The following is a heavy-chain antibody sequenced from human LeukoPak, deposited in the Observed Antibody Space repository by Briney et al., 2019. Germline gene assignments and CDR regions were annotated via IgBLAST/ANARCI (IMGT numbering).Heavy chain of an antibody. CDR2: IIVTVSNT. J-gene: IGHJ6*03. V-gene: IGHV3-23*01. CDR1: GFTFSNYA. CDR3: AKAPAAILGYYSYYMDV. Sequence: PGGSLRLSCAASGFTFSNYAVSWVRQAPGKGLEWVSTIIVTVSNTYYANSVKGRFTISRDNSKNTLFLQMNSLRADDTAVYYCAKAPAAILGYYSYYMDVWGKGTTVTVSS. D-gene: IGHD2-2*01.